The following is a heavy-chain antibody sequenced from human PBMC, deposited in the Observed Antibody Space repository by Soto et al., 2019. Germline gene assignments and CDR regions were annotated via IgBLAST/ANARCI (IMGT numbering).Heavy chain of an antibody. CDR1: GGSISSSSYY. V-gene: IGHV4-39*01. Sequence: QLQLQESGPGLVKPSETLSLTCTVSGGSISSSSYYWGWIRQPPGKGLEWIGSIYYSGSTYYNPSLKSRVTISVDTSKNQFSLKLSSVTAADTAVYYCARQITVTTLDYWGQGTLVTVSS. CDR2: IYYSGST. CDR3: ARQITVTTLDY. D-gene: IGHD4-17*01. J-gene: IGHJ4*02.